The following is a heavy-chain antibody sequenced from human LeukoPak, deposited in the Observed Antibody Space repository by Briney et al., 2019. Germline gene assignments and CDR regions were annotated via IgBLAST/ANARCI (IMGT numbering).Heavy chain of an antibody. CDR1: GFTFSSYA. V-gene: IGHV3-23*01. J-gene: IGHJ4*02. CDR2: MSGSGGST. CDR3: AKYELSSGWPHFDY. D-gene: IGHD6-19*01. Sequence: PGASLRLSCAASGFTFSSYAMSWVRQAPGKGLEWVSAMSGSGGSTYYADSVKGRFTISRDNSKNTLYLQMNSLRPEDTAVYYCAKYELSSGWPHFDYWGQGTLVTVSA.